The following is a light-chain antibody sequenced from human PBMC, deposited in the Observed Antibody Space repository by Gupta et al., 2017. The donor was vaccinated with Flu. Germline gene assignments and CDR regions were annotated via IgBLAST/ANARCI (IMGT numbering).Light chain of an antibody. CDR2: KDS. J-gene: IGLJ3*02. CDR3: QSADSSGTSRV. CDR1: ALPSQY. V-gene: IGLV3-25*03. Sequence: GMTARITCAGDALPSQYAYWYQQKPGQGPVLVIYKDSERPSGIPERFCGSSSGTTLTLTISGVQAEDEADYYCQSADSSGTSRVFGGGTKLTVL.